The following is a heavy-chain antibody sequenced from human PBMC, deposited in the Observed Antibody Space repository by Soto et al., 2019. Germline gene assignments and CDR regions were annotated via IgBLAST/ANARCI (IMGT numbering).Heavy chain of an antibody. CDR3: ARVVTATSHYFDY. CDR2: IYHSGTT. Sequence: SETLSLTCTVSGDSISTYDWSWIRQSPGKGLEWIGCIYHSGTTKYNPSLKSRVTISVDTSKNQFSLKLTSATAADTAVYFCARVVTATSHYFDYWGRGALVTVSS. CDR1: GDSISTYD. V-gene: IGHV4-59*01. J-gene: IGHJ4*02. D-gene: IGHD2-15*01.